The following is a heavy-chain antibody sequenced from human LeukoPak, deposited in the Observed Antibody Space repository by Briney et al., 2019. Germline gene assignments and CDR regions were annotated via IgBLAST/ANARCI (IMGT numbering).Heavy chain of an antibody. Sequence: SETLSLTCTVSGGSISSSSYYWGWIRQPPGKGLEWIGSIYYSGSTYYNPSLKSRVTISVDTSKNQFSLKLSSVTAADTAVYYCARGVYDILTGWDAFDIWGQGTMVTVSS. CDR1: GGSISSSSYY. D-gene: IGHD3-9*01. CDR2: IYYSGST. CDR3: ARGVYDILTGWDAFDI. J-gene: IGHJ3*02. V-gene: IGHV4-39*07.